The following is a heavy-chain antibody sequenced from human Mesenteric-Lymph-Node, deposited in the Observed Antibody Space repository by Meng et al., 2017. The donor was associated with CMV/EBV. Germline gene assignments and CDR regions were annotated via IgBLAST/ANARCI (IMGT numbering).Heavy chain of an antibody. Sequence: CAASGFTFSRYWMPWVRQAPGKGLVWVSRINSDGSSTSYADSVKGRFTISRDNAKNTLYLQMNSLRAEDTAVYYCAREGSGSYSFDYWGQGTLVTVSS. CDR1: GFTFSRYW. V-gene: IGHV3-74*01. J-gene: IGHJ4*02. CDR3: AREGSGSYSFDY. CDR2: INSDGSST. D-gene: IGHD1-26*01.